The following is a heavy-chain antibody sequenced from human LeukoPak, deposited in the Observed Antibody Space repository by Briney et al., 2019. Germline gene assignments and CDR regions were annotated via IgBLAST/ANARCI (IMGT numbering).Heavy chain of an antibody. D-gene: IGHD5-24*01. CDR2: IYYSGST. CDR1: GGSVSSSSYY. J-gene: IGHJ4*02. Sequence: PSETLSLTCTVAGGSVSSSSYYWGWIRQPPGKGLEWIGSIYYSGSTYYNPSLKSRVTISVDTSKNQFSLKLSSVTAADTAVYYCARTAARDGYNLYIFDYWGQGTLVTVSS. V-gene: IGHV4-39*01. CDR3: ARTAARDGYNLYIFDY.